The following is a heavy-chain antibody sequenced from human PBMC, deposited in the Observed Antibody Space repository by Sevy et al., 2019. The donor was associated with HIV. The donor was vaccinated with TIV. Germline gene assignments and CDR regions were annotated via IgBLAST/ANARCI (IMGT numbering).Heavy chain of an antibody. CDR2: IYNNVGST. Sequence: SETLSLTCSVSDDSINSYYWSWIRQPPGKGLEWIGYIYNNVGSTSYNPSLTSRVTISVDTSKNQFYLKLTSVTAADTTVYYCARGAVVIGTTATPVLDFWGLGSLVTVSS. D-gene: IGHD2-2*01. V-gene: IGHV4-59*08. J-gene: IGHJ4*02. CDR3: ARGAVVIGTTATPVLDF. CDR1: DDSINSYY.